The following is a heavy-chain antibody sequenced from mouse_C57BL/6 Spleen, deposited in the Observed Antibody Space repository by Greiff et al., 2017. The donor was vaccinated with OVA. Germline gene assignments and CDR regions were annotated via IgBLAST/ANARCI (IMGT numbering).Heavy chain of an antibody. D-gene: IGHD3-2*02. CDR3: ARTTAQATGFGY. J-gene: IGHJ3*01. V-gene: IGHV1-55*01. Sequence: VQLQQPGAELVKPGASVKMSCKASGYTFTSYWITWVKQRPGQGLEWIGDIYPGSGSTNYNEKFKSKATLTVDTSSSTAYMQLSSLTSEYSAVYYCARTTAQATGFGYWGQGTLGTVPA. CDR2: IYPGSGST. CDR1: GYTFTSYW.